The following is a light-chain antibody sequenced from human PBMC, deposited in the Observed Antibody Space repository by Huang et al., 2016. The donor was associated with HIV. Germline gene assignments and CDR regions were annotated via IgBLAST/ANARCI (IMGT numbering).Light chain of an antibody. CDR2: GAS. V-gene: IGKV3-15*01. Sequence: EIVMTQSPATLSVSPGERATLACRASQSVGSNLAWYQQKPGQAPRLLIYGASTRATGIPARCSGSGSGTEFTLTISSLQSEDFAVYYCQQCNNWPRAFGQGTKVEIK. CDR1: QSVGSN. CDR3: QQCNNWPRA. J-gene: IGKJ1*01.